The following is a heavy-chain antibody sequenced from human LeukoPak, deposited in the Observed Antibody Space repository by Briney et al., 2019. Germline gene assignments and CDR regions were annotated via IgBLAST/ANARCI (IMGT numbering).Heavy chain of an antibody. CDR2: IYSGGYT. V-gene: IGHV3-66*01. D-gene: IGHD1-26*01. CDR3: SRRLEYSGSKGVFDY. CDR1: GFTVTTNY. J-gene: IGHJ4*02. Sequence: GGSLRLSRAPSGFTVTTNYMTWVRHAPGKGLEWVSIIYSGGYTDYADSVKGRFTISRDNSKNTLDLQMNSLRAEDTAVYYCSRRLEYSGSKGVFDYWGQGTLVTVSS.